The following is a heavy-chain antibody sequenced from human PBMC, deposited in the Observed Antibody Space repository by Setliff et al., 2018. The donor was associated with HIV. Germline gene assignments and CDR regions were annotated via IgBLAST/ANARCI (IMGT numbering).Heavy chain of an antibody. CDR3: ARDPGDYDYVWGTKRGWFDP. D-gene: IGHD3-16*01. Sequence: SETLSLTCTVSGDSISSYYWSWIRQPAGKGLEWIGRVYTSGNTNYNPSLKSRVTMSVDTSKNQFSLKLSSVTAADTAVYYCARDPGDYDYVWGTKRGWFDPWGQGTLVTVSS. CDR1: GDSISSYY. J-gene: IGHJ5*02. CDR2: VYTSGNT. V-gene: IGHV4-4*07.